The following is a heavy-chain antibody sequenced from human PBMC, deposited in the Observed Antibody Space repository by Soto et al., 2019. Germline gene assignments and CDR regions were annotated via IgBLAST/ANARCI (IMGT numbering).Heavy chain of an antibody. Sequence: GASVKVSCKASGYTFTRNIIHWVRQAPGQRLEWMGWINAANGNPKYSQKLQGRVTITRDTSATTAYMELSSLRSEDTAVYYCARGASVVVALSHFDYWGQGTLVTVSS. J-gene: IGHJ4*02. CDR3: ARGASVVVALSHFDY. CDR2: INAANGNP. V-gene: IGHV1-3*01. D-gene: IGHD3-22*01. CDR1: GYTFTRNI.